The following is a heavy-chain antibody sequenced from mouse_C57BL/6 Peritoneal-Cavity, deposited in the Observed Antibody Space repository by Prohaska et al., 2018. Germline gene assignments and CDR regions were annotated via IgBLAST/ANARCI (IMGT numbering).Heavy chain of an antibody. Sequence: EVQLLETGGGLVQPGGSRGLSCEGSGFTFSGFWMSWVRQTPGKTLEWIGDINSDGSSINYAPSIKDRFTIFRDNDKSTLYLQMSNVRSEDTATYFCMRYGNYGYLDVWGTGTTVTVSS. V-gene: IGHV11-2*01. CDR1: GFTFSGFW. CDR3: MRYGNYGYLDV. D-gene: IGHD2-1*01. CDR2: INSDGSSI. J-gene: IGHJ1*03.